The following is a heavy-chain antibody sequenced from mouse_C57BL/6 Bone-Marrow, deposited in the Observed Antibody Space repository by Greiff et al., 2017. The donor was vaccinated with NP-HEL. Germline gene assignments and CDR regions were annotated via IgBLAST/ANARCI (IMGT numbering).Heavy chain of an antibody. CDR1: GYTFTDYY. V-gene: IGHV1-26*01. CDR3: ASKPARLAWFAY. J-gene: IGHJ3*01. Sequence: EVQLQQSGPELVKPGASVKISCKASGYTFTDYYMNWVKQSHGKSLEWIGDINPNNGGTSYNQKFKGKATLTVDKSSSTAYMELRSLTSEDSAVYYCASKPARLAWFAYWGQGTLVTVSA. D-gene: IGHD6-1*01. CDR2: INPNNGGT.